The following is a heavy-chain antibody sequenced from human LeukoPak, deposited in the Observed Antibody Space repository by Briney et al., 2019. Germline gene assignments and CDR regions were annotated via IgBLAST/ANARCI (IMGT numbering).Heavy chain of an antibody. V-gene: IGHV4-59*01. CDR1: GGSIGSYH. Sequence: SETLSLTCSVSGGSIGSYHWSWIRQPPGKGLEWIGHAHYTWNTKYNPSLTGRVSISLDRSKNQFSLSLTSVTAADTAVYYCARVASKGGMDVWGQGTTVTVSS. J-gene: IGHJ6*02. D-gene: IGHD5/OR15-5a*01. CDR3: ARVASKGGMDV. CDR2: AHYTWNT.